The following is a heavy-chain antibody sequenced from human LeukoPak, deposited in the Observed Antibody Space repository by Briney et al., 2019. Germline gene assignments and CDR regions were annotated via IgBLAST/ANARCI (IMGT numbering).Heavy chain of an antibody. CDR2: INPSGGDT. V-gene: IGHV1-46*01. CDR3: ARECGATSCEGW. Sequence: ASVKVSCKASGYTFTSYYMHWVRQAPGQGLEWMGIINPSGGDTSYAQKFQGRLTMTRDTSTNTVYMELSRLRSDDTAVYYCARECGATSCEGWWGQGTLVTVSS. CDR1: GYTFTSYY. D-gene: IGHD5-12*01. J-gene: IGHJ4*02.